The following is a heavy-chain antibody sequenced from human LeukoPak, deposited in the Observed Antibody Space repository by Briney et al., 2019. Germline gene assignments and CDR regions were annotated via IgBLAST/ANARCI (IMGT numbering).Heavy chain of an antibody. Sequence: PGGSLRLSCAGSGFTFSNAWMNWVRQAPGKGQEWVGRIKSEPNGGTTDYAAPVKGRFSISRDDSRNTVYLQINSLETEDTAVYYCSTGGYYFDYWGLGTLVTVSS. CDR3: STGGYYFDY. J-gene: IGHJ4*02. CDR2: IKSEPNGGTT. CDR1: GFTFSNAW. V-gene: IGHV3-15*01.